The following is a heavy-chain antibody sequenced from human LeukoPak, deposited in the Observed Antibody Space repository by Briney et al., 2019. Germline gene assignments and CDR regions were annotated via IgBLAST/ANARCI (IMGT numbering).Heavy chain of an antibody. V-gene: IGHV3-11*06. CDR1: GLSFSDYD. J-gene: IGHJ4*02. CDR3: AKDAPGLDY. Sequence: PGGSLRLSCAASGLSFSDYDMTWIRQAPGKGLEWVSYISSSSSYTIYAESVKGRFTISRDKSKNTLFLQMNSLRVQDTAMYYCAKDAPGLDYWGQGTRVTVSS. CDR2: ISSSSSYT.